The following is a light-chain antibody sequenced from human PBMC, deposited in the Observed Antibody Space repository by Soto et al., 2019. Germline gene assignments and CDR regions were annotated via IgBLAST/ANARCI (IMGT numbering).Light chain of an antibody. CDR1: QTISSW. J-gene: IGKJ1*01. V-gene: IGKV1-5*03. CDR2: KAS. CDR3: QHYNCYSEA. Sequence: DIQMTQSPSTLSGSVGDRVTITCRASQTISSWLAWYQQKPGKAPKLLIYKASTLKSGVPSRFSGSGSGTDFTLTISSLQPDDFATYYCQHYNCYSEAFGQGTKVELK.